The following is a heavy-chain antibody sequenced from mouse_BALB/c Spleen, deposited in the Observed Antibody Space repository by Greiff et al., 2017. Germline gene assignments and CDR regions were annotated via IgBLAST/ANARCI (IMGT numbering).Heavy chain of an antibody. CDR1: GFSLTSYD. CDR2: IWTGGGT. Sequence: QVQLKQSGPGLVAPSQSLSITCTVSGFSLTSYDISWIRQPPGKGLEWLGVIWTGGGTNYNSAFMSRLSISKDNSKSQVFLKMNSLQTDDTAIYYCVREEGGIIGAMDYWGQGTSVTVSS. J-gene: IGHJ4*01. D-gene: IGHD1-1*01. CDR3: VREEGGIIGAMDY. V-gene: IGHV2-9-2*01.